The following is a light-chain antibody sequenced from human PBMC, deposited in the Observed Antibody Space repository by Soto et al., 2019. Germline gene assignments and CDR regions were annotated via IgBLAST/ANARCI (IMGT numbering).Light chain of an antibody. CDR2: DVS. Sequence: QSVLTQPASVSGSPGQSITISCTGTSSDVGGYNYVSWYQQHPGKAPKLMIYDVSNRPSGVSDRFSGSKSGNTASLTIFGLQAEGEADYYCSSYTSSSTRVFGTGTKVTVL. J-gene: IGLJ1*01. V-gene: IGLV2-14*01. CDR1: SSDVGGYNY. CDR3: SSYTSSSTRV.